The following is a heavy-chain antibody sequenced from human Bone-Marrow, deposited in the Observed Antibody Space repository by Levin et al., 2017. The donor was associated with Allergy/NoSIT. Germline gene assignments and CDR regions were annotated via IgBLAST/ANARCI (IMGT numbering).Heavy chain of an antibody. CDR3: AKWASYCGGDCYWFAPFDC. Sequence: LSLTCAASGFTFHNYGLSWVRQAPGKGLEWVSAISGSGNNIYYADSVRGRFTISRDNSKNTLDLQLNSLTAEDTAVYHGAKWASYCGGDCYWFAPFDCWGQGALVTVSS. V-gene: IGHV3-23*01. D-gene: IGHD2-21*01. CDR1: GFTFHNYG. CDR2: ISGSGNNI. J-gene: IGHJ4*02.